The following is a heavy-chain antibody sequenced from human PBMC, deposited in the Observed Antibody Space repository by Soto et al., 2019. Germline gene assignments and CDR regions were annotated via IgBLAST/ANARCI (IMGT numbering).Heavy chain of an antibody. V-gene: IGHV3-30-3*01. D-gene: IGHD3-22*01. J-gene: IGHJ4*02. Sequence: QVQLVESGGGVVQPGRSLRLSCAASGITFSSYAMHWVRQAPGKGLEWVAVISYDGSNKYYADSVQGRFTISRDNSKNTLYLQMNSLRAEDTAVYYCARAIGDYDSSGYSTYYFDYRGQGTLVTVSS. CDR1: GITFSSYA. CDR2: ISYDGSNK. CDR3: ARAIGDYDSSGYSTYYFDY.